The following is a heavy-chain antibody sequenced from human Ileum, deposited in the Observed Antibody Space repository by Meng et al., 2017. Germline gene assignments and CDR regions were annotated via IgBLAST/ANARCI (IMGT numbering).Heavy chain of an antibody. CDR2: IYQVGST. CDR3: ASSTSGPELNY. CDR1: GGSFSSSAYS. Sequence: HLQLQESGLGLVTSAQTLVLTCTVSGGSFSSSAYSWTWIRQPPGKGLEWIGYIYQVGSTNYNPSLKSRVTIFVDTSKNQFSLKLTSVTAADTAVYYCASSTSGPELNYWGQGTLVTVSS. D-gene: IGHD2/OR15-2a*01. J-gene: IGHJ4*02. V-gene: IGHV4-30-2*01.